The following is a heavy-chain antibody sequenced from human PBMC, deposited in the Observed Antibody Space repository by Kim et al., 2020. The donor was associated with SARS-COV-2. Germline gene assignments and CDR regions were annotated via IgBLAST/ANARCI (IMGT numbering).Heavy chain of an antibody. V-gene: IGHV3-30*18. CDR1: GFTIKTYG. D-gene: IGHD2-2*01. J-gene: IGHJ5*02. CDR2: ISYDGTNI. Sequence: GGSLRLSCVGSGFTIKTYGMHWVRQAPGKGLEWVAAISYDGTNIYYADSVKGRFTISRDNSKNTLSLQMDSLRTEDTAVYYCAKAAIGEVPGGKMWFDPWVQGTLVTV. CDR3: AKAAIGEVPGGKMWFDP.